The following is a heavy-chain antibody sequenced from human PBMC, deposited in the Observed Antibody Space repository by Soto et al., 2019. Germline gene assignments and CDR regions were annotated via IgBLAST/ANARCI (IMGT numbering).Heavy chain of an antibody. CDR3: VKSATIAAAATDYFDY. Sequence: GGSLRLSCSASGFRFSMYAMHWVRQAPGKGLEYVSGISSNEDSTYYADSVKGRVTISRDNSKSMLFLQMSSLRTEDTAVYYCVKSATIAAAATDYFDYWGQGTLVTVSS. CDR2: ISSNEDST. D-gene: IGHD6-25*01. V-gene: IGHV3-64D*06. J-gene: IGHJ4*02. CDR1: GFRFSMYA.